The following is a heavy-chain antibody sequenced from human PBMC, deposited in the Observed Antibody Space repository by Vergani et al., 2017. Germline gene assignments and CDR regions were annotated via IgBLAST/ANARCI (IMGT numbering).Heavy chain of an antibody. J-gene: IGHJ4*02. V-gene: IGHV3-48*01. Sequence: EVQLVESGGGLVQPGGSLRLSCAASGFTFSSYSMNWVRQAPGKGLEWVSYISSSSSTIYYADSVKGRFTISRDNAKNSLYLQMNSLRAEDTAVYFCACNWGVFDYWGQGTLVTVSS. CDR2: ISSSSSTI. CDR3: ACNWGVFDY. D-gene: IGHD7-27*01. CDR1: GFTFSSYS.